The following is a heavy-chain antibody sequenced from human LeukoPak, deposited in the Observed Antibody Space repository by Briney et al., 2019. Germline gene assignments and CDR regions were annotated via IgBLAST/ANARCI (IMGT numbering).Heavy chain of an antibody. CDR3: ARPRGDGSGWYYYFDY. V-gene: IGHV5-51*01. Sequence: GESLKISCKGSGYSFTSYWIGWVRQMPGKGLEWMGIIYPGDSDTRYSPSFQGQVTISADKSISTAYLQWSSLKASDTAMYYCARPRGDGSGWYYYFDYWGQGTLVTVSP. CDR2: IYPGDSDT. CDR1: GYSFTSYW. D-gene: IGHD6-19*01. J-gene: IGHJ4*02.